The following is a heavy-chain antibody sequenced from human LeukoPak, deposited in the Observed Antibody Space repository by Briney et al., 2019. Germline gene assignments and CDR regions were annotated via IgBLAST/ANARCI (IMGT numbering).Heavy chain of an antibody. D-gene: IGHD6-19*01. Sequence: GGSLRLSCAASGFTFSSYEMNWVRQAPGKGLEWVSYISSSGSTIYYADSVKGRFTISRDNAKNSLYLQMNSLRAEDTAVYYCAREGRGSGFSMDVWGKGTTVTVSS. J-gene: IGHJ6*03. CDR1: GFTFSSYE. CDR3: AREGRGSGFSMDV. CDR2: ISSSGSTI. V-gene: IGHV3-48*03.